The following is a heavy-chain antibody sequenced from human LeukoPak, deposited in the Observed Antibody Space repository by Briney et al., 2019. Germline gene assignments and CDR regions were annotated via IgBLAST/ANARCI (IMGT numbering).Heavy chain of an antibody. CDR2: INDSGSP. CDR1: GGSFDGYH. D-gene: IGHD2-2*01. CDR3: ARGPHQHWPLGQF. Sequence: PSETLSLTREVNGGSFDGYHWTWIRQSPRKGLEYIGEINDSGSPVYSPSLKSRLTISVDTSKNQFSVTLTSVTVADTAVYYCARGPHQHWPLGQFWGQGSLVTVSS. V-gene: IGHV4-34*01. J-gene: IGHJ4*02.